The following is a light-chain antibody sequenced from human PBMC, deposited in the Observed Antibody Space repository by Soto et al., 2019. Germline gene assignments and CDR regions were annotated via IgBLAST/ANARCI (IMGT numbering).Light chain of an antibody. V-gene: IGKV3-11*01. CDR3: QQRSNWPPLT. CDR1: QSVSTY. CDR2: GAS. J-gene: IGKJ5*01. Sequence: EIVLTQSPVTLSLSPMEIATLSFMASQSVSTYLAWYQQKPGQAPRLLIYGASNRATGIPARFSGSGSGTDFTLTISRLEPEDFAVYYCQQRSNWPPLTFGQGTRLEIK.